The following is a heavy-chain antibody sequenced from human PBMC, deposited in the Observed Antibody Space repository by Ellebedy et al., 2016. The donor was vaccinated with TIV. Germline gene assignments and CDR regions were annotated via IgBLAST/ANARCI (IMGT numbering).Heavy chain of an antibody. V-gene: IGHV3-30-3*01. CDR1: GFTFKNYV. CDR3: AREDDDTFDI. CDR2: ISYDGSNK. Sequence: PGGSLRLSCAASGFTFKNYVMYWVRQAPGKGLEWVALISYDGSNKFYADSVKGRCTISRDNSGNTVYLQMNSLRAEDTAVYYCAREDDDTFDIWGQGTMVTVSS. J-gene: IGHJ3*02. D-gene: IGHD1-1*01.